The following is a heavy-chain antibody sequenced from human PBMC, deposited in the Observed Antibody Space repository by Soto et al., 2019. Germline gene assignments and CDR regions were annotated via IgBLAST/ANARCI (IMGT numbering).Heavy chain of an antibody. CDR3: ASLGIAAAGPNYCYMDV. CDR1: GGTFSSYT. CDR2: IIPILGIA. Sequence: GASVKVSCKASGGTFSSYTISWVRQAPGQGLEWMGRIIPILGIANYAQKFQGRVTITADKSTSTAYMELSSLRSEDTAVYYCASLGIAAAGPNYCYMDVWGKGTTVTVSS. V-gene: IGHV1-69*02. D-gene: IGHD6-13*01. J-gene: IGHJ6*03.